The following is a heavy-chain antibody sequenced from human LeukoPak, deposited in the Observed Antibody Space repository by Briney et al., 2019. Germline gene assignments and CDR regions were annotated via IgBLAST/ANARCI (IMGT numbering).Heavy chain of an antibody. Sequence: PGGSLRLSCVASGFTFSSYGIHWVRQAPGKGLEWVAVIWYDGSNKYYADSVKGRFTISRDNSKNTLYLQMNSLRAEDSALYYCARELSPVVKYYFEYWGQGTLVTVSP. V-gene: IGHV3-33*01. CDR2: IWYDGSNK. CDR3: ARELSPVVKYYFEY. CDR1: GFTFSSYG. J-gene: IGHJ4*02. D-gene: IGHD3-22*01.